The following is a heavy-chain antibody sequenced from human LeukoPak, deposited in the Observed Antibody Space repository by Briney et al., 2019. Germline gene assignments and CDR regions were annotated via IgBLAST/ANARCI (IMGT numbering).Heavy chain of an antibody. CDR3: AGRVWTKTRGLIGYFDY. CDR2: VSTSGT. V-gene: IGHV4-4*07. D-gene: IGHD3-10*01. Sequence: NPSETLSLTCTVSGGSISRYHWSWIRQPAGKGLEWIGRVSTSGTDYNPSLKSRVTMSVDTSKSEFSLNLSSVTAADTAVYFCAGRVWTKTRGLIGYFDYWGQGILVTVFS. J-gene: IGHJ4*02. CDR1: GGSISRYH.